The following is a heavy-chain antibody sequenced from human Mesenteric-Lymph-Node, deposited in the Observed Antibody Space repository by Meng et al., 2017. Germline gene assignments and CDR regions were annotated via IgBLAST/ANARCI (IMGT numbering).Heavy chain of an antibody. CDR1: GYTLTELS. Sequence: ASVKVSCKVSGYTLTELSMHWVRQAPGKGLEWMGGFDPEDGETIYAQKFQGRVTMTEDTSTDTAYMELSSLRSEDTAVYYCTTAPHYDSSGYYYLQYWGQGTLVTVSS. V-gene: IGHV1-24*01. J-gene: IGHJ4*02. CDR2: FDPEDGET. D-gene: IGHD3-22*01. CDR3: TTAPHYDSSGYYYLQY.